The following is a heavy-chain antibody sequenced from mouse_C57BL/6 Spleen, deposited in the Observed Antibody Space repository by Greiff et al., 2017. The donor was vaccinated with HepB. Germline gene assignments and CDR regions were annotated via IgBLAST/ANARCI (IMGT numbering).Heavy chain of an antibody. Sequence: VQLQESGAELVRPGSSVKMSCKTSGYTFTSYGINWVKQRPGQGLEWIGYIYIGNGYTEYNEKFKGKATLTSDTSSSTAYMQLSSLTSEDTAIYFCARADNWEGAYFDYWGQSTTLTVSS. CDR1: GYTFTSYG. J-gene: IGHJ2*01. D-gene: IGHD4-1*01. V-gene: IGHV1-58*01. CDR2: IYIGNGYT. CDR3: ARADNWEGAYFDY.